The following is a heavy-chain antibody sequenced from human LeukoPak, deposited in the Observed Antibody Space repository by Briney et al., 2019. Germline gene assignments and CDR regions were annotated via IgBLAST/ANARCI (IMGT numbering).Heavy chain of an antibody. V-gene: IGHV4-39*01. CDR3: ARHRLLWFGDPTQAPFDY. CDR2: IYYSGST. J-gene: IGHJ4*02. CDR1: GGSISSSSYY. D-gene: IGHD3-10*01. Sequence: PSETLSLTCTVSGGSISSSSYYWGWIRQPPGKGLEWIGSIYYSGSTYYNPSLKSRVTISVDTSKNQFSLKLSSVTAADTAVYYCARHRLLWFGDPTQAPFDYWGQGTLVTVSS.